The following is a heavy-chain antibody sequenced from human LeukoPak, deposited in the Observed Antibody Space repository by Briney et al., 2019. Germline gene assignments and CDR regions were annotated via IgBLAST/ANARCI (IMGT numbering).Heavy chain of an antibody. CDR3: ARDPTYYYDSSGYLS. V-gene: IGHV1-46*01. Sequence: ASVKVSCKASGYTFTTYYMHWVRQAPGQGLEWMGIINPSDGSTSYTQKFQGRVTMTRDTSTSTVYMELRSLRSDDTAVYYCARDPTYYYDSSGYLSWGQGTLVTVSS. CDR2: INPSDGST. D-gene: IGHD3-22*01. CDR1: GYTFTTYY. J-gene: IGHJ5*02.